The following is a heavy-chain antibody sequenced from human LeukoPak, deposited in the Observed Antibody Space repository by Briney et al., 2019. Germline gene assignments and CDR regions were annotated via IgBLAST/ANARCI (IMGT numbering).Heavy chain of an antibody. V-gene: IGHV3-23*01. CDR1: GFTFSSYG. CDR2: ISGSGGST. D-gene: IGHD3-10*01. J-gene: IGHJ4*02. CDR3: AKRNTMVRGGPCFDY. Sequence: GGSLRLSCAASGFTFSSYGMSWVRQAPGKGLEWVSAISGSGGSTYYAGSVKGRFTVSGDNSKDTLYLQMNDLRPDDTAIYYCAKRNTMVRGGPCFDYWGQGLLVTVSS.